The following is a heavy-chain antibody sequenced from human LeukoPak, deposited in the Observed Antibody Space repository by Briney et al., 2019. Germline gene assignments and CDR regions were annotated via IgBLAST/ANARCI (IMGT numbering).Heavy chain of an antibody. CDR3: AKEVSNGGVFDS. CDR2: ISYDGSNK. Sequence: GGSLRLSCAASGFTFSSYAMHWVRQAPGKGLEWVAVISYDGSNKYYADSAKGRFTISRDNSKNTLSLQMNSLRAGDTAVYYCAKEVSNGGVFDSWGQGTLVTVSS. D-gene: IGHD3-16*01. V-gene: IGHV3-30-3*01. J-gene: IGHJ4*02. CDR1: GFTFSSYA.